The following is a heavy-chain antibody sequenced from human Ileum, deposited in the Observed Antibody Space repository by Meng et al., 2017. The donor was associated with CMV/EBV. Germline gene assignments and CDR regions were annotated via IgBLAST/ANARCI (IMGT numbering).Heavy chain of an antibody. CDR3: ASGRLQFTPSALQH. CDR2: VNNRGRT. Sequence: VQFQQSGAGLLKPSETLSLTCAVSGEPLKGFFCSWIRQPPGRGLEWIGEVNNRGRTNYNPSLKSRLTISIDTSKRQLSLMVTSVTAADSAIYYCASGRLQFTPSALQHWGPGTLVTVSS. V-gene: IGHV4-34*02. D-gene: IGHD5-24*01. J-gene: IGHJ1*01. CDR1: GEPLKGFF.